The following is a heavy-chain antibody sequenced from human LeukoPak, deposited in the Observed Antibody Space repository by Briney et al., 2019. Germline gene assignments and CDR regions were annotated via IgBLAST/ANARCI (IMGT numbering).Heavy chain of an antibody. CDR3: AKVGDSSGYYNPYFDY. J-gene: IGHJ4*02. CDR2: ISWNSGSI. CDR1: GFTCDDYA. V-gene: IGHV3-9*01. Sequence: PGRSLRLSCAASGFTCDDYAMHWVRQAPGKGLEWVSGISWNSGSIGYADSVKGRFTISRDNAKNSLYLQMNSLRAEDTALYYCAKVGDSSGYYNPYFDYWGQGTLVTVSS. D-gene: IGHD3-22*01.